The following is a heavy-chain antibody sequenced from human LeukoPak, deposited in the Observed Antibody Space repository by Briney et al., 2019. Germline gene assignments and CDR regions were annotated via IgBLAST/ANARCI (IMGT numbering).Heavy chain of an antibody. CDR1: GGSISSYY. V-gene: IGHV4-4*07. CDR3: AREYYDSSGYYSY. Sequence: SETLSLTCTVSGGSISSYYWSWIRQPAXXXLEWIGRIYTSGSTNYNPSLKSRVTMSVDTSKNQFSLKLSSVTAADTAVYYCAREYYDSSGYYSYWGQGTLVTVSS. D-gene: IGHD3-22*01. J-gene: IGHJ4*02. CDR2: IYTSGST.